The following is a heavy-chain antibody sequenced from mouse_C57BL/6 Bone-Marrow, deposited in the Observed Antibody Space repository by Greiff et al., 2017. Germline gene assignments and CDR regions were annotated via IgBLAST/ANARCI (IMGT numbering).Heavy chain of an antibody. Sequence: VQLQQSGPELVKPGASVKLSCTASGFNIKDYNIHWVKQSTEQGLEWIGRIDPEDGETKYAPKFKDKATITADTSSNTAYLQLRSLTSKDTAVYYCTRSLIYFGTNYWGQGTTLPGSS. V-gene: IGHV14-2*01. CDR3: TRSLIYFGTNY. D-gene: IGHD1-1*01. J-gene: IGHJ2*01. CDR1: GFNIKDYN. CDR2: IDPEDGET.